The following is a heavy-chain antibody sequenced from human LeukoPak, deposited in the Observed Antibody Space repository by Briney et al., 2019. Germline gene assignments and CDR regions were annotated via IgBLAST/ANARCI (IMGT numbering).Heavy chain of an antibody. CDR1: GGSISSSSYY. CDR2: IYYSGST. Sequence: SETLSLTCTVSGGSISSSSYYWGWIRQPPGKGLEWIGSIYYSGSTYYNPSLKSRVTISVDTPKNQFSLKLSSVTAADTAVYYCARVGDYTLKDWGQGTLVTVSS. CDR3: ARVGDYTLKD. J-gene: IGHJ4*02. D-gene: IGHD3-16*01. V-gene: IGHV4-39*07.